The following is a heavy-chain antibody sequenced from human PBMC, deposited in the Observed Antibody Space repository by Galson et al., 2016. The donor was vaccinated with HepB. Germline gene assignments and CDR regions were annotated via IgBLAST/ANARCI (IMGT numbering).Heavy chain of an antibody. Sequence: SLRLSCAASGFTFRNHAVNWVRQAPGKGLEWVGDSRYYPDSVKGRFTISRDNSKNTLYLKMNSLRPEDTAVYYCARCVDTSMAPFDYWGQGTLLTVAS. CDR2: SR. D-gene: IGHD5-18*01. J-gene: IGHJ4*02. CDR3: ARCVDTSMAPFDY. CDR1: GFTFRNHA. V-gene: IGHV3-30*04.